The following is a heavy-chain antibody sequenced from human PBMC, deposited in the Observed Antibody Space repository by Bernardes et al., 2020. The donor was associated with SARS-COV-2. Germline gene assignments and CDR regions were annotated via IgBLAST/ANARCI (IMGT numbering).Heavy chain of an antibody. Sequence: GGSLRLSCAASGFTFSSYSMNWVRQAPGKGLEWVSSISSSSSYIYYADSVKGRFTISRDNAKNSLYLQMNSLRAEDTAVYYCARGENTMVRGVWDYGMDVWGQGTTVTVSS. CDR2: ISSSSSYI. V-gene: IGHV3-21*01. CDR1: GFTFSSYS. J-gene: IGHJ6*02. CDR3: ARGENTMVRGVWDYGMDV. D-gene: IGHD3-10*01.